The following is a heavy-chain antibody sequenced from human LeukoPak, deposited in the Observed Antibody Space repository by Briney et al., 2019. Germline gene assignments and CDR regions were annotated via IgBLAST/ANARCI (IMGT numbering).Heavy chain of an antibody. J-gene: IGHJ4*02. CDR3: AKVGVTYYYDSSGYIDY. Sequence: GGSLRLSCAASGFTFSSYGMSWVRQAPGKGLEWVSAISGSGGSTYYADSVKGRFTISRDNSKNTLYLQMNSLRAEDTAVYYCAKVGVTYYYDSSGYIDYWGQGTLVTVSS. CDR2: ISGSGGST. CDR1: GFTFSSYG. D-gene: IGHD3-22*01. V-gene: IGHV3-23*01.